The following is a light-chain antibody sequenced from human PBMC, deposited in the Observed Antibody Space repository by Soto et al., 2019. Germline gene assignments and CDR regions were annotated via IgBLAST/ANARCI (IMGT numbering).Light chain of an antibody. Sequence: QAVVTQEPSLTVSPGGTVTLTCGSSTGAVTSGHYPYWFQQKPGQAPRTLIYDTSNKHSWTPARFSGSLLGGKAALTLSGAQPEDEAESYCLLSYSGAREVFGGVTKVTVL. CDR2: DTS. V-gene: IGLV7-46*01. J-gene: IGLJ2*01. CDR1: TGAVTSGHY. CDR3: LLSYSGAREV.